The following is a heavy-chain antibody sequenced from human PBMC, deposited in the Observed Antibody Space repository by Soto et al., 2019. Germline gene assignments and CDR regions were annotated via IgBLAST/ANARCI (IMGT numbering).Heavy chain of an antibody. CDR2: TYYRSKWYN. D-gene: IGHD3-3*01. J-gene: IGHJ4*02. V-gene: IGHV6-1*01. CDR1: GDSLSSNSAA. CDR3: ARDRKNITIFGVVPAPFDY. Sequence: SQTLSLTCAISGDSLSSNSAAWNWIRQSPSRGLEWLGRTYYRSKWYNDYAVSVKSRITINPDTSKNQFSLQLNSVTPEDTAVYYCARDRKNITIFGVVPAPFDYWGQGTLVTVSS.